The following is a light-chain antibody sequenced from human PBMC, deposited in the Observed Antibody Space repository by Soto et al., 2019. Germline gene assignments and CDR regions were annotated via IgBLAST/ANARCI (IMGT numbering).Light chain of an antibody. CDR1: SSDAGGYNC. Sequence: QSALTQPPSASGSPGQSVTISCTGSSSDAGGYNCVSWFQQHPGKAPKLMIFEDIKRPSGVPDRFSASKSGNTASLTVSGLQAEDEADYYCSSYGGSDNLIFGGGTKLTVL. CDR2: EDI. J-gene: IGLJ2*01. V-gene: IGLV2-8*01. CDR3: SSYGGSDNLI.